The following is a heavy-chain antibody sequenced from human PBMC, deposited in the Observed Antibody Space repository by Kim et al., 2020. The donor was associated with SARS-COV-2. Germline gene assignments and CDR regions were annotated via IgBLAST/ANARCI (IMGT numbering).Heavy chain of an antibody. V-gene: IGHV3-33*01. D-gene: IGHD6-19*01. Sequence: YADVVKGRFTISRDNSKNTLYLEMNSLRAEDTAVYYCARELEQWLVPLGYWGQGTLVTVSS. CDR3: ARELEQWLVPLGY. J-gene: IGHJ4*02.